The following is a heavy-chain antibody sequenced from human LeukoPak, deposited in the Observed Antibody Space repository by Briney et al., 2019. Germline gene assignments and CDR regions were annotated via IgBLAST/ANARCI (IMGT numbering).Heavy chain of an antibody. CDR2: ISSGSNYI. J-gene: IGHJ4*02. Sequence: GGSLRLSCAASGFTFSTYNMNWVRQAPGKGLEWVSSISSGSNYIYYADSVEGRFTISRDNAKNSLYLQMNSLRAEDTAVYYCARHVDTAMDYWGQGTLVTVSS. CDR3: ARHVDTAMDY. V-gene: IGHV3-21*01. CDR1: GFTFSTYN. D-gene: IGHD5-18*01.